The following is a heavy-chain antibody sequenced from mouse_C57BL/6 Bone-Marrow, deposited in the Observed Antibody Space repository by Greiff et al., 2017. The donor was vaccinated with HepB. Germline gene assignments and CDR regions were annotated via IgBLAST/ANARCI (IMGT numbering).Heavy chain of an antibody. CDR3: ARGQTITTVVATRYYAMDY. D-gene: IGHD1-1*01. CDR2: INPNNGGT. J-gene: IGHJ4*01. Sequence: VQLQQSGPELVKPGASVKISCKASGYTFTDYYMNWVKQSHGKSLEWIGDINPNNGGTSYNQKFKGKATLTVDKSSSTAYMELRSLTSEDSAVYYCARGQTITTVVATRYYAMDYWGQGTSVTVSS. CDR1: GYTFTDYY. V-gene: IGHV1-26*01.